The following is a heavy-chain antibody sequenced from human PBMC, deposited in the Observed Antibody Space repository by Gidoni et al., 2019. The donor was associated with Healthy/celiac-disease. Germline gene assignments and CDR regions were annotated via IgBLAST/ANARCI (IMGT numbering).Heavy chain of an antibody. Sequence: QVQLQESGPGLVKPSQTLSLTCTVSGGSISSGGYYWSWIRQHPGKGLEWIGYIYYSGSTYYNPSLKSRVTISVDTSKNQFSLKLSSVTAADTAVYYCARSQGYCSSTSCPPHWFDPWGQGTLVTVSS. D-gene: IGHD2-2*01. J-gene: IGHJ5*02. V-gene: IGHV4-31*03. CDR2: IYYSGST. CDR1: GGSISSGGYY. CDR3: ARSQGYCSSTSCPPHWFDP.